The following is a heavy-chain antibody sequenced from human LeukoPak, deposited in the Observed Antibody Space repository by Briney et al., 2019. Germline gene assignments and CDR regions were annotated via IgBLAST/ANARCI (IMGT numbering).Heavy chain of an antibody. CDR3: ARDPLGDY. D-gene: IGHD7-27*01. Sequence: GGSLRLSCAASRFTFSSYGMHWVRQAPGKGLEWVAVISYDGSNKYYADSVKGRFTISRDNSKNTLYLQMNSLRAEDTAVYYCARDPLGDYWGQGTLVTVSS. CDR2: ISYDGSNK. V-gene: IGHV3-30*03. J-gene: IGHJ4*02. CDR1: RFTFSSYG.